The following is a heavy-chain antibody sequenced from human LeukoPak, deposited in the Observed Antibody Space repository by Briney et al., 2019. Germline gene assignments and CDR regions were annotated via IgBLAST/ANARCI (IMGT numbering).Heavy chain of an antibody. CDR1: GYDFRGYG. Sequence: VASVKVSCTASGYDFRGYGISWVRQAPGQGLEWMGWSSPLSGNRDYAQKFQDRFTMTTDTSTKTAHMELRSLRSDDTAVYYCTRVDPLNDGAEYFQHWGQGTLVIVSS. D-gene: IGHD1-1*01. J-gene: IGHJ1*01. V-gene: IGHV1-18*01. CDR2: SSPLSGNR. CDR3: TRVDPLNDGAEYFQH.